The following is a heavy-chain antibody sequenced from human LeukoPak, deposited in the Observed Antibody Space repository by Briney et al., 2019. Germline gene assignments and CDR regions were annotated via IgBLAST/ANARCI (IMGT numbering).Heavy chain of an antibody. CDR3: ARSGYSSTWYLQNFELDY. V-gene: IGHV3-30*04. Sequence: GGSLRLSCAASGFTFSTYAMHWVRQAPGKGLEWVAVISYDGSSKYYADSVKGRFTISRDNSKNTLYLQMNSLRAEDTAVYYCARSGYSSTWYLQNFELDYWGQGTLVTVSS. J-gene: IGHJ4*02. CDR1: GFTFSTYA. D-gene: IGHD2-2*01. CDR2: ISYDGSSK.